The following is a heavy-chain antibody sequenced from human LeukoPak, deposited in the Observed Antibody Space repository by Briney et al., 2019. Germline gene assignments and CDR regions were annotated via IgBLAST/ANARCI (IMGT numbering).Heavy chain of an antibody. CDR2: INHSGST. D-gene: IGHD2/OR15-2a*01. CDR3: ARFYRYNYYYGMDV. CDR1: GGSFSGYY. V-gene: IGHV4-34*01. Sequence: SETLSLTCAVYGGSFSGYYWSWIRQPPGKGLEWIGEINHSGSTNYNPSLKSRVTISVDTSKNQFSLKLSSVTAADTAVYYCARFYRYNYYYGMDVWGQGTTVTVPS. J-gene: IGHJ6*02.